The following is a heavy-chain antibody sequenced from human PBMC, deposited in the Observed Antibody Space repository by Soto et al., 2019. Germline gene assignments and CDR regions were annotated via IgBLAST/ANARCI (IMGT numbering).Heavy chain of an antibody. D-gene: IGHD2-15*01. Sequence: PSETLSLTCTVSGGSISSGGYYWSWIRQHPGKGLEWIGYIYYSGSTYYNPSLKSRVTISVDTSKNQFSLKLSSVTAADTAVYYCAREFYFQKDMVPGVWWFDPWGQGTLVTVSS. V-gene: IGHV4-31*03. CDR3: AREFYFQKDMVPGVWWFDP. CDR1: GGSISSGGYY. CDR2: IYYSGST. J-gene: IGHJ5*02.